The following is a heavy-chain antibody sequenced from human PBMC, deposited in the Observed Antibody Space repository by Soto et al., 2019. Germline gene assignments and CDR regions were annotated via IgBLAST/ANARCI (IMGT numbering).Heavy chain of an antibody. D-gene: IGHD3-10*01. CDR2: LKSDNGGA. V-gene: IGHV1-2*02. J-gene: IGHJ6*02. CDR3: ERDLCPLGSGSACPQFGSDF. CDR1: GYTVTGHY. Sequence: GASVKVSCKAPGYTVTGHYMHWVRQVSGKGLEYLGWLKSDNGGAYSAPKFQGRVTFTRDTSTTTAYMELSGLRSDDTAVYFCERDLCPLGSGSACPQFGSDFWGQGTTVTVSS.